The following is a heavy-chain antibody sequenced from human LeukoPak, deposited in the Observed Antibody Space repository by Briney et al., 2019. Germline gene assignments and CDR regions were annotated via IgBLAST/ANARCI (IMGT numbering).Heavy chain of an antibody. J-gene: IGHJ3*02. Sequence: PSETLSLTCTVSGGSISSYYWSWIRQPPGKGLEWIGRIYTSGSTNYNPSLKSRVTMSVDTSKNQFSLKLSSVTAADTAVYYCARDLWFGELHDAFDIWGQGTMVTVSS. CDR3: ARDLWFGELHDAFDI. D-gene: IGHD3-10*01. CDR2: IYTSGST. V-gene: IGHV4-4*07. CDR1: GGSISSYY.